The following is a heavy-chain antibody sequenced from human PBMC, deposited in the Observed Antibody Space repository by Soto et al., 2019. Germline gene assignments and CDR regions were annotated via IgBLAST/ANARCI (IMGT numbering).Heavy chain of an antibody. Sequence: QVQLVESGGGVVQPGRSLRLSCAASGFTFSSYGMHWVRQAPGKGLEWVAVISYDGSNKYYADSVKGRFTISRDNSKNTLYLQMNSLRAEDTAVYYCAKDQGSSSWTTGSGMDVWGQGTTVTVS. J-gene: IGHJ6*02. CDR3: AKDQGSSSWTTGSGMDV. D-gene: IGHD6-13*01. CDR2: ISYDGSNK. CDR1: GFTFSSYG. V-gene: IGHV3-30*18.